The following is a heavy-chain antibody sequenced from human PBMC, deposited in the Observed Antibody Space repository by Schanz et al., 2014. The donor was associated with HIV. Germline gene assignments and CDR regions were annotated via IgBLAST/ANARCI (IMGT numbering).Heavy chain of an antibody. CDR1: GFTFNNYG. D-gene: IGHD2-2*01. V-gene: IGHV3-33*01. CDR2: IWKEGRNK. J-gene: IGHJ3*01. CDR3: ARDPYCRTTSCYSTAFDL. Sequence: QVQLVESGGGVVQPGRSLRLSCTASGFTFNNYGMQWVRQAPGKGLEWLEAIWKEGRNKFYADSLRGRFTVSRDNAKKFLYLQMDSLRAEDTALYYCARDPYCRTTSCYSTAFDLWGQGTLVTVSS.